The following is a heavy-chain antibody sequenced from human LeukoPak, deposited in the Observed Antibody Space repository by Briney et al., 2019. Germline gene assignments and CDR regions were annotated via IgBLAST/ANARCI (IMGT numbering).Heavy chain of an antibody. D-gene: IGHD6-13*01. J-gene: IGHJ4*02. CDR3: ARNRGVAGAGRGYYFDY. CDR2: ISGSGAST. V-gene: IGHV3-23*01. CDR1: GFTFSSYA. Sequence: GGSLRLSCAASGFTFSSYAMSWVRQAPGKGLEWVSLISGSGASTYYADSVKGRFSISRDNSKNTLYLQINSLRADDTAVYYCARNRGVAGAGRGYYFDYWGQGTLVTVSS.